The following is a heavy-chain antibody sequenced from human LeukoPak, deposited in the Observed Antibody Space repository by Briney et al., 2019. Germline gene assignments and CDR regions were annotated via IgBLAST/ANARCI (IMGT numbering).Heavy chain of an antibody. Sequence: PGGSLRLSCSASGFTFSSYAMHWVRQAPGKGVEYVSAISSNGGSTYYADSVKGRFTISRDNSKNTLYLQMSSLRAEDTAVYYCVKIPYSSSSYYWGQGTLVTVSS. J-gene: IGHJ4*02. CDR1: GFTFSSYA. D-gene: IGHD6-6*01. CDR3: VKIPYSSSSYY. V-gene: IGHV3-64D*09. CDR2: ISSNGGST.